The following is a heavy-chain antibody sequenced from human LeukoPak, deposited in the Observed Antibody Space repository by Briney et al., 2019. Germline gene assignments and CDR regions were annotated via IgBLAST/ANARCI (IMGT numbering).Heavy chain of an antibody. J-gene: IGHJ4*02. CDR2: INPSGGST. CDR1: GYTFSNYY. V-gene: IGHV1-46*01. D-gene: IGHD3-10*01. Sequence: ASVKVSCKASGYTFSNYYIHWVRQAPGQGLEWMGIINPSGGSTTYAQKFQGRVTMTADTSRDTVYMELSSLRSEDTAVYYCATEGKMVRGVYTDYWGQGTLVTVSS. CDR3: ATEGKMVRGVYTDY.